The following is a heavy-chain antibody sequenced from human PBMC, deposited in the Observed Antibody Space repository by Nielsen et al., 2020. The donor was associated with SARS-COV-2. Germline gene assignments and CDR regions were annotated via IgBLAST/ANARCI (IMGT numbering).Heavy chain of an antibody. CDR2: IYYSGST. J-gene: IGHJ5*02. Sequence: SETLSLTCTVSGGSISSGDYYWSWIRQPPGKGLEWIGYIYYSGSTNYNPSLKSRVTISVDTSKNQFSLKLSSVTAADTAVYYCARQPTHRITIFGVVTWFDPWGQGTLVTVSS. D-gene: IGHD3-3*01. CDR3: ARQPTHRITIFGVVTWFDP. CDR1: GGSISSGDYY. V-gene: IGHV4-61*08.